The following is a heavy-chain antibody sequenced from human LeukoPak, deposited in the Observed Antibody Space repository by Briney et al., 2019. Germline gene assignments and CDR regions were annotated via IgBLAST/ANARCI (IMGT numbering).Heavy chain of an antibody. CDR1: GYTLTELS. CDR3: ATVGVVVITNAFDI. J-gene: IGHJ3*02. Sequence: ASVKVSCKVSGYTLTELSMHWVRQAPGKGLESMRGFDPEDGETIYAQKFQGRVTMTEDTSTDTAYMELSSLRSEDTAVYYCATVGVVVITNAFDIWGQGTMVTVSS. D-gene: IGHD3-22*01. CDR2: FDPEDGET. V-gene: IGHV1-24*01.